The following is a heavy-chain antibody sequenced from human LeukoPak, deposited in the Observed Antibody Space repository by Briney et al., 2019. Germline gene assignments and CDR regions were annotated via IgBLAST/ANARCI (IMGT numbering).Heavy chain of an antibody. CDR3: AKTRPLDSSSWSHGDY. J-gene: IGHJ4*02. Sequence: SGGSLRLSCAASGFPFSTYGMHWVRQAPGKGLEWVAVIWYDGSNENYRDSVKGRFTISRDNSKNTLYLQMNSLRAEDTAVYYCAKTRPLDSSSWSHGDYWGQGTLVTVSS. CDR1: GFPFSTYG. CDR2: IWYDGSNE. V-gene: IGHV3-33*06. D-gene: IGHD6-13*01.